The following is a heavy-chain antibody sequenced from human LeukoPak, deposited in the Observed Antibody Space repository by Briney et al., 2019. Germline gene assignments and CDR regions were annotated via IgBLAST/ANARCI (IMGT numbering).Heavy chain of an antibody. D-gene: IGHD3-22*01. J-gene: IGHJ4*02. V-gene: IGHV3-11*04. Sequence: GGSLRLSCAASGLTFSDYYMRWIRQAPGKGLEWVSYISSSGSNIQYADSVKGRFTISRDNAKNSLYLQMNSLRAEDTAVYYCAKAAETYYYAGSGYPGQHDWGQGTLVTVSS. CDR3: AKAAETYYYAGSGYPGQHD. CDR2: ISSSGSNI. CDR1: GLTFSDYY.